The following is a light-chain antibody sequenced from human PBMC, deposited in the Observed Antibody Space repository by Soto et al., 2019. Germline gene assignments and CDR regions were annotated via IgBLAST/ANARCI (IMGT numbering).Light chain of an antibody. CDR2: AAS. CDR3: QKFSAVPT. CDR1: QAIYNY. V-gene: IGKV1-27*01. Sequence: DIQMTQSPSSLSASVGDRVTITCRASQAIYNYLAWYQQKPGKVPTLLISAASTLQSGVPSRFSGSGSGKDFTLTISSLQPEDVATYYCQKFSAVPTFGGGTKVEI. J-gene: IGKJ4*01.